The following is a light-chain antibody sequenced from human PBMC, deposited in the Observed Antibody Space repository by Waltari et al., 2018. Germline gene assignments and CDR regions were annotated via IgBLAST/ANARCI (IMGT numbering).Light chain of an antibody. V-gene: IGKV4-1*01. CDR3: QQYYSRHSYT. J-gene: IGKJ2*01. Sequence: DFVMTQSPDSLAVSLGERATINCKSSQSLLYTSNYKNYLAWYQQKPGQPPKLLIYWAPTRESGVPDRFSGSGSGTEFTLTISSLQAEDVAVYYCQQYYSRHSYTFGQGTKLEIK. CDR1: QSLLYTSNYKNY. CDR2: WAP.